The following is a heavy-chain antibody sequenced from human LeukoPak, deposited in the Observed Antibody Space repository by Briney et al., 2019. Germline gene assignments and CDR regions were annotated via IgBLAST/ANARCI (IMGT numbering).Heavy chain of an antibody. Sequence: SVRVSCKASGGTFSSYAISWVRQAPGQGLEWMGGIIPIFGTANYAQKFQGRVTITADESTSTAYMELSSLRSEDTAVYYCASSNEPAATDYYYYGMDVWGKGTTVTVSS. CDR3: ASSNEPAATDYYYYGMDV. V-gene: IGHV1-69*13. D-gene: IGHD2-2*01. CDR1: GGTFSSYA. CDR2: IIPIFGTA. J-gene: IGHJ6*04.